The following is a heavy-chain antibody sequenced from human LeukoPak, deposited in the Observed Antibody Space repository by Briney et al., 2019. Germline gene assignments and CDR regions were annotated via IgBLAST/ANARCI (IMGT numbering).Heavy chain of an antibody. Sequence: GGSLRLSCAASGLTFRNYWMHWVRQAAGKGLVGVSRINSDGSSTTYADSVKGRLTISRDNAKNTLYLQMSSLRAEDTAVYYCVRESSAWELDYWGQGTLVTVSS. CDR1: GLTFRNYW. J-gene: IGHJ4*02. CDR3: VRESSAWELDY. V-gene: IGHV3-74*01. CDR2: INSDGSST. D-gene: IGHD6-19*01.